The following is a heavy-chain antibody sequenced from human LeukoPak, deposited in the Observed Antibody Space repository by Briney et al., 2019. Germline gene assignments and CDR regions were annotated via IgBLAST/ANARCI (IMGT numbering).Heavy chain of an antibody. CDR2: IYYSGST. D-gene: IGHD2-15*01. Sequence: SETLSLTCTVSGGSISSYFWSWIRQPPGKGLEWIGYIYYSGSTNYNPSLKSRVTISVDTSKNQFSLKLSSVTAADTAVYYCARVAVNWFDPWGQGTLVTVSS. V-gene: IGHV4-59*01. CDR1: GGSISSYF. J-gene: IGHJ5*02. CDR3: ARVAVNWFDP.